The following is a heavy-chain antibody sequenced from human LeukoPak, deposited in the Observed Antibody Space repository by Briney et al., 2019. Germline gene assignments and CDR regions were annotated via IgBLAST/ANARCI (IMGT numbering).Heavy chain of an antibody. D-gene: IGHD2-15*01. CDR3: ARDAQYCSGGSCFSIRNWFDP. Sequence: GRSLRLSYAASGFTFSSYGMHWVRQAPGKGLEWVAVIWYDGSNKYYADSVKGRFTISRDNSKNTLYLQMNSLRAEDTAVYYCARDAQYCSGGSCFSIRNWFDPWGQGTLVTVSS. CDR1: GFTFSSYG. J-gene: IGHJ5*02. V-gene: IGHV3-33*01. CDR2: IWYDGSNK.